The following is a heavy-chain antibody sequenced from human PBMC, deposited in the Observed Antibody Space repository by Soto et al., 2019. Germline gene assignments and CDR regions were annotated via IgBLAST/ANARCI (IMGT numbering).Heavy chain of an antibody. V-gene: IGHV1-46*03. CDR1: GYTFTRHH. Sequence: ASVKVSCRASGYTFTRHHMHWVRQAPGQGRERMGIINPSGGSTSYAQKFQGRVTMTRDTSTSAVSMELSSLRSEGPAQYYCDRGGMVVGARGYLDDCGQETPVTLCS. CDR3: DRGGMVVGARGYLDD. J-gene: IGHJ4*02. D-gene: IGHD2-15*01. CDR2: INPSGGST.